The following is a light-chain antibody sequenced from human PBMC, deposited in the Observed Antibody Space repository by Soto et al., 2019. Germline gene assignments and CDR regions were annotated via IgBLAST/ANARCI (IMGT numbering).Light chain of an antibody. Sequence: ASRMTQSPSSLSASTGDRVTITCRASQGISSYLAWYQQKPGKAPKLLIYAASTLQSGVPSRFSGSGSGTDFTLTISCLQSEDFATYYCQQYYSYPQTFGQGTKV. V-gene: IGKV1-8*01. CDR1: QGISSY. CDR3: QQYYSYPQT. J-gene: IGKJ1*01. CDR2: AAS.